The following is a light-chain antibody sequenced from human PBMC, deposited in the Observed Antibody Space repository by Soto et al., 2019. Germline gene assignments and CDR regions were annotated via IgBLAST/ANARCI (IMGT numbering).Light chain of an antibody. CDR3: LQYGTSPRT. V-gene: IGKV3-20*01. Sequence: EIVLTQSPGTLSLSPGERATLSCRASQSVRSSYLAWYQQKLGQAPRLLIYGVSNRATGIPDRFSGSGSGTVFTLTISRLESEDFAVYYCLQYGTSPRTFGQGTKVEIK. J-gene: IGKJ1*01. CDR1: QSVRSSY. CDR2: GVS.